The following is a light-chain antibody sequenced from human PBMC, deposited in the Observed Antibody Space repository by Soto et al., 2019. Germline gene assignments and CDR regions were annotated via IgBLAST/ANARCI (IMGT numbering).Light chain of an antibody. CDR3: QQYSNWWT. J-gene: IGKJ1*01. V-gene: IGKV3-15*01. Sequence: EIVMTQSPATLSVSPGERATLSCRASQSVSSSLAWYQKKPGQAPRLLIYGASTRATGIPARFSGSGSGTEFTLTISSLQSEDFAVYCQQYSNWWTFGQGTRVEIK. CDR2: GAS. CDR1: QSVSSS.